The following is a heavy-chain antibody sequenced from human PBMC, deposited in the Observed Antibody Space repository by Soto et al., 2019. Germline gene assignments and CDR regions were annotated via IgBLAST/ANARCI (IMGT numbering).Heavy chain of an antibody. D-gene: IGHD5-12*01. V-gene: IGHV4-28*01. J-gene: IGHJ4*02. CDR1: GDSIRSSNW. CDR2: IYYTGST. CDR3: ARKIDGYNPFDY. Sequence: QVHLPESGPGLVKPSDTLSLTCAVSGDSIRSSNWWGWIRLPPGKGLEWIGYIYYTGSTHYNPSLKSRVTMSVDTSKNQFSLRLTSVTAVDTAVYYCARKIDGYNPFDYWGLGTLVTVSS.